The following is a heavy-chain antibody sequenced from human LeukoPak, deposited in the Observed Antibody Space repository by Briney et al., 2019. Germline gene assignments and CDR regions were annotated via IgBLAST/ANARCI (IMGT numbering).Heavy chain of an antibody. J-gene: IGHJ6*03. CDR3: AKAYRRGGDYYHYMDV. CDR1: GFTFSSYA. Sequence: GGSLRLSCAASGFTFSSYAMSWVRQAPGKGLEWVSAISGSGGSTYYADSVKGRFTISRDNSKNTLYLQMNSLRAEDTAVYYCAKAYRRGGDYYHYMDVWGKGTTVTVSS. D-gene: IGHD1-14*01. V-gene: IGHV3-23*01. CDR2: ISGSGGST.